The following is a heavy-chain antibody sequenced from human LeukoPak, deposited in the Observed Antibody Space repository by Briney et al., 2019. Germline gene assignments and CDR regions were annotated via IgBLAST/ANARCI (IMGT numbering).Heavy chain of an antibody. Sequence: PSQTPSLTRTVSGGSISSGIYYWSSIRQPAGKGLEWIRRIYTSGSTTYNTSLRSRATPSVETSKNQLSLTLSSVTAADTAVYYCARGGYGDAFDIWGQGTMVTVSS. V-gene: IGHV4-61*02. CDR2: IYTSGST. CDR3: ARGGYGDAFDI. CDR1: GGSISSGIYY. D-gene: IGHD5-12*01. J-gene: IGHJ3*02.